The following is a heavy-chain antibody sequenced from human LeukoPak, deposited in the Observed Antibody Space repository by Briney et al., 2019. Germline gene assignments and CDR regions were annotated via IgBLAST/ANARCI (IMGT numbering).Heavy chain of an antibody. CDR2: ISGYSGKT. D-gene: IGHD3-22*01. Sequence: GAAVKVSCKPSGHLFTTYGISWVRQAPGQGLEWMGWISGYSGKTNYAQKLQDRVTMTTDTSTNTAYMELRSLRSDDTAVYYCGRGPFYYDIDWGQGTLITVSS. CDR3: GRGPFYYDID. J-gene: IGHJ4*02. V-gene: IGHV1-18*01. CDR1: GHLFTTYG.